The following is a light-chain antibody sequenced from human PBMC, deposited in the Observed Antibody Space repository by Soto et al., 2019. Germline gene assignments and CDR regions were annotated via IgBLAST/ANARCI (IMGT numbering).Light chain of an antibody. J-gene: IGKJ1*01. V-gene: IGKV3-11*01. CDR1: QSVSSY. CDR3: HQRSSWPRGT. CDR2: DAS. Sequence: EIVLTQSPATLSLSLGESATLSCRASQSVSSYLAWYQQKPGQGPRLLIYDASNRATGVSARFSGSGYGTDFTLTISSLEPDEFEVYYCHQRSSWPRGTFGQGTKVEI.